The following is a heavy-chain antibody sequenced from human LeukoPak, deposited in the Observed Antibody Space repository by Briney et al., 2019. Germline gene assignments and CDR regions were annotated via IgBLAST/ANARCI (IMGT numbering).Heavy chain of an antibody. CDR1: GFPFCRDW. CDR2: IKQDGSEN. D-gene: IGHD3-10*01. Sequence: PGGALRLSRAASGFPFCRDWMSRGRPAPGEGLGWVANIKQDGSENFYVDSVKGRFTISRDNAKNSLYLQMNSLRAEDTAVYYCAREEFEKTFDYWGQGTLITVSS. J-gene: IGHJ4*02. V-gene: IGHV3-7*01. CDR3: AREEFEKTFDY.